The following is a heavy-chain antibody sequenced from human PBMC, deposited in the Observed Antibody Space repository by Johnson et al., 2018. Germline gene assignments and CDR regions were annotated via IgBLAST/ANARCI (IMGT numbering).Heavy chain of an antibody. Sequence: VQLVQSGGGLVQPGGSLRLSCAASGFTFSNYAMHWVRQAPGKGMEYVSAISTNGGSTYYANSVKGRFTISRDNSKNTPYLQMGSLRVEDMAVYYGARGGYSSSVSYYYYYMDGWGKGTTVTVSS. CDR1: GFTFSNYA. D-gene: IGHD6-6*01. V-gene: IGHV3-64*01. J-gene: IGHJ6*03. CDR3: ARGGYSSSVSYYYYYMDG. CDR2: ISTNGGST.